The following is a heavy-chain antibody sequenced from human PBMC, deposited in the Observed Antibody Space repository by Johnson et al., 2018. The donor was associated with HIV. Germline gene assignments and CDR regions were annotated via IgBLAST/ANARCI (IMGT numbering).Heavy chain of an antibody. Sequence: QVQLVESGGGVVQPGGSLTLSCAASGFTFSTYGMHWVRQAPGQGLEWVTFIRYDGSNKYYADSVKGRFTFSRDKAKNSLYLQMNSLRAEDTAGYYCAREEEGSTGYDSSGYYPFDIWGQGTMVTVSS. D-gene: IGHD3-22*01. J-gene: IGHJ3*02. CDR3: AREEEGSTGYDSSGYYPFDI. CDR2: IRYDGSNK. CDR1: GFTFSTYG. V-gene: IGHV3-30*02.